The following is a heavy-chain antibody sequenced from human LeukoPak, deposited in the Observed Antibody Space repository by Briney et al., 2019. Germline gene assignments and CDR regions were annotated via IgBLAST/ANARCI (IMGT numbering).Heavy chain of an antibody. CDR2: ISGMGGRT. V-gene: IGHV3-23*01. CDR1: GFTFTTYG. D-gene: IGHD6-19*01. Sequence: AETLRLSCADSGFTFTTYGMTWVRQAPGKGLEWVAVISGMGGRTYYADSVKGRFTISRDNSDNTLYLQMNSLRVEDTAVYYCAKTVADDDYWSQGTLVTVSS. J-gene: IGHJ4*02. CDR3: AKTVADDDY.